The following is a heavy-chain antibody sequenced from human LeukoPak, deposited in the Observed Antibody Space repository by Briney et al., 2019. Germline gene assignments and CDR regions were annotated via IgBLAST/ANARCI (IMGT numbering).Heavy chain of an antibody. CDR2: ISSSSSTM. D-gene: IGHD3-10*01. J-gene: IGHJ4*02. Sequence: PGGSLRLSCAASGFTFSSYSMNWVRQAPGKGLEWVSYISSSSSTMYYADSVKGRFTISRDNAKNSLYLQMNSLRAEDTAVYYCARDGLFPQLDYWGQGTLVTVSS. CDR1: GFTFSSYS. V-gene: IGHV3-48*01. CDR3: ARDGLFPQLDY.